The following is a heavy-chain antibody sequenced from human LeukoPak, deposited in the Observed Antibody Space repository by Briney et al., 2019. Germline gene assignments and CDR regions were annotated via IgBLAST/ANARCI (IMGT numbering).Heavy chain of an antibody. CDR1: GGSISYYY. CDR2: IYYTGRT. Sequence: SETLSLTCTVSGGSISYYYWTWIRQSPGKGLEWIGQIYYTGRTYYNPSLGRRVTISLDTSRIQFSLIMTSVTAADTAMYCCARGGTYNDILSFDPWGQGTLVSVSS. J-gene: IGHJ5*02. V-gene: IGHV4-59*01. D-gene: IGHD3-9*01. CDR3: ARGGTYNDILSFDP.